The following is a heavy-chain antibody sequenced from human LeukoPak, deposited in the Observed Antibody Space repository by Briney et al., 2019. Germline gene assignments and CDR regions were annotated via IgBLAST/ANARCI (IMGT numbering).Heavy chain of an antibody. V-gene: IGHV1-69*13. J-gene: IGHJ6*02. CDR1: GGTFSSYA. Sequence: SVKVSCKASGGTFSSYAISWVRQAPGQGLEWMGGIIPIFGTANYAQKFQGRVTITADESTSTAYMELSSLRSEDTAVYYCARAKTGIPATLRYFDWLTTKGYYYGMDVWGQGTTVTVSS. CDR3: ARAKTGIPATLRYFDWLTTKGYYYGMDV. D-gene: IGHD3-9*01. CDR2: IIPIFGTA.